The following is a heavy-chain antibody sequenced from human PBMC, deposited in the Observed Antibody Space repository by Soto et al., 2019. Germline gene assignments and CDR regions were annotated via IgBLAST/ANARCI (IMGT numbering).Heavy chain of an antibody. V-gene: IGHV5-51*01. Sequence: PGESLKISCKASGYTFTSYWIAWVRQMPGKGLEWMGIIYPGDSDTRYSPSFQGQVSISVDKSISTAYLQWSSLKSSDTAIYYCARHTTPGSSAYGIDYWGQGTLVTVSS. D-gene: IGHD6-6*01. CDR3: ARHTTPGSSAYGIDY. J-gene: IGHJ4*02. CDR2: IYPGDSDT. CDR1: GYTFTSYW.